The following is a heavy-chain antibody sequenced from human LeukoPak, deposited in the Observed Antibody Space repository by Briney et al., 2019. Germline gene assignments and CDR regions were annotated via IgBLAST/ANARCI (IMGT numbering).Heavy chain of an antibody. V-gene: IGHV3-11*06. J-gene: IGHJ4*02. D-gene: IGHD4-23*01. Sequence: GGSLRLSCAASGFTFSDYDMSWIRQAPGKGLEWVSYIISSSSYTNYADSVRGRFTISRDNAKDSLFLQMNSLRVEDTAVYYCARASYGGNPDFNYWGQGTLVTVSS. CDR1: GFTFSDYD. CDR3: ARASYGGNPDFNY. CDR2: IISSSSYT.